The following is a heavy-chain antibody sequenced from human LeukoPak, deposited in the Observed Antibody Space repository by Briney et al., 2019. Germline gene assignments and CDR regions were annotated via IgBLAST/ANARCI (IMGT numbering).Heavy chain of an antibody. CDR3: ARDPDINIWPEYFQH. V-gene: IGHV3-7*04. J-gene: IGHJ1*01. D-gene: IGHD2-15*01. Sequence: PGGSLRLSCAASGFTFGIWWMNWVRQAPGKGLEWVANIKQDGSEKYYVDSVKGRFTISRDNAKNSLYLQMNSLRAEDTAVYYCARDPDINIWPEYFQHWGQGTLVTVSS. CDR2: IKQDGSEK. CDR1: GFTFGIWW.